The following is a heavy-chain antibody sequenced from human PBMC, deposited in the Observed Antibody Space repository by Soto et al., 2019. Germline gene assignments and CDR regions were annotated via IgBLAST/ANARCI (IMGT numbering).Heavy chain of an antibody. J-gene: IGHJ4*02. CDR1: GFTFSNAW. CDR2: IKSKTDGGTT. CDR3: TTTIVVVPAAPYSSSWYDGLDY. V-gene: IGHV3-15*07. Sequence: SLRLSCAASGFTFSNAWMNWVRQAPGKGLEWVGRIKSKTDGGTTDYAAPVKGRFTISRDDSKNTLYLQMNSLKTEDTAVYYCTTTIVVVPAAPYSSSWYDGLDYWGQGTLVTVSS. D-gene: IGHD2-2*01.